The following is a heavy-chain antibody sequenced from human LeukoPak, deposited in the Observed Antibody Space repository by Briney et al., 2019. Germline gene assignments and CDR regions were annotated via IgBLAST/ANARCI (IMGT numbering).Heavy chain of an antibody. D-gene: IGHD6-13*01. Sequence: SDTLSLTCTVSGGSISTRIYYWAWIRQPPGKGLEWIGSIYYSGSTYYNPSLKSRVTMSLDTSKNQFSLKLSSVTAADTAVYYCARLRRDSSSWYVDYWGQGTLVTVSS. CDR2: IYYSGST. J-gene: IGHJ4*02. V-gene: IGHV4-39*07. CDR1: GGSISTRIYY. CDR3: ARLRRDSSSWYVDY.